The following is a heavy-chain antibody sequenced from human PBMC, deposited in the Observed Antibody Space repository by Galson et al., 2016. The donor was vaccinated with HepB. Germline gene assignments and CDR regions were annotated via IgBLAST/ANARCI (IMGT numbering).Heavy chain of an antibody. J-gene: IGHJ4*02. CDR1: GFTFRNYG. Sequence: SLRLSCAASGFTFRNYGTTWVRQAPGKGLEWVSIVDNSGDGTYYADSVKGRFTISRDNSKNTLYLQMNSLRAEDTAVYYCVKERLVRRNFDHWGQGTLLTVSS. CDR3: VKERLVRRNFDH. D-gene: IGHD1-1*01. CDR2: VDNSGDGT. V-gene: IGHV3-23*01.